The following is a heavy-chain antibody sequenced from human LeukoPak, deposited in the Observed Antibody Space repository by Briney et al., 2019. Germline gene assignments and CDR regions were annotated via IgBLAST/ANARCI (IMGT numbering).Heavy chain of an antibody. Sequence: GGSLRLSCAASGFTFSSYWMSWVRQAPGKGLEWVANIKQDGSEKYYVDSVKGRFTISRDNAKNSLYLQMNSLRAEDTAVYYCARAAVPFLEWLFNPYYFDYWGQGTLVTVSS. V-gene: IGHV3-7*01. D-gene: IGHD3-3*01. CDR3: ARAAVPFLEWLFNPYYFDY. CDR1: GFTFSSYW. J-gene: IGHJ4*02. CDR2: IKQDGSEK.